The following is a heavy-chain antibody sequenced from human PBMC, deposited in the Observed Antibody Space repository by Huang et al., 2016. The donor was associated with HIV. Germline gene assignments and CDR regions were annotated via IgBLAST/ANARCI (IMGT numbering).Heavy chain of an antibody. Sequence: QLQESGPGLVRPSDTLSLTCGVSGGSISSRSHHWGWFRQPPGRGLEWIGTMYYIGSRYYKPSLESRLTMSIDTSKNQFSLKLNSVTTADTAVYFCARLGVSGFYYMDVWGKGTAVLVSS. J-gene: IGHJ6*03. CDR3: ARLGVSGFYYMDV. CDR2: MYYIGSR. V-gene: IGHV4-39*01. D-gene: IGHD1-26*01. CDR1: GGSISSRSHH.